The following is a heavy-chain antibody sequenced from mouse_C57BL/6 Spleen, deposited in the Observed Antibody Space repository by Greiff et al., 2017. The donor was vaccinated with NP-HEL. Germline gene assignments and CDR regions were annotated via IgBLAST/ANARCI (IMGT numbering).Heavy chain of an antibody. D-gene: IGHD1-1*02. CDR2: ISYDGSN. V-gene: IGHV3-6*01. Sequence: EVKVEESGPGLVKPSQSLSLTCSVTGYSITSGYYWNWIRQFPGNKLEWMGYISYDGSNNYNPSLKNRISITRDTSKNQFFLKLNSVTTEDTATYYCARGLWSHWYFDVWGTGTTVTVSS. CDR1: GYSITSGYY. CDR3: ARGLWSHWYFDV. J-gene: IGHJ1*03.